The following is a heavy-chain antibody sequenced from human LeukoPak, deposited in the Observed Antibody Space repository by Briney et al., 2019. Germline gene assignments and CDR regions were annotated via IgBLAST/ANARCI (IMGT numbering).Heavy chain of an antibody. J-gene: IGHJ4*02. Sequence: GGSLRLSCAASGFTFSSFGTHWVRQAPGKGLEWVAFIRYDGSNKFYADSVKGRFAISRDNSKNTLYLQMNSLSVEDTAVYYCAQGERGYCSSTTCYAVNWGQGTLVTVSS. CDR2: IRYDGSNK. V-gene: IGHV3-30*02. CDR1: GFTFSSFG. CDR3: AQGERGYCSSTTCYAVN. D-gene: IGHD2-2*01.